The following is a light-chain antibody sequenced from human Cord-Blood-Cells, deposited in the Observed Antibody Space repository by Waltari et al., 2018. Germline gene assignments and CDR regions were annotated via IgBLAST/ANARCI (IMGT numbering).Light chain of an antibody. J-gene: IGLJ1*01. V-gene: IGLV2-11*01. CDR2: DVS. CDR1: SSDVGGYNY. CDR3: CSYAGSYTYV. Sequence: QSALTQPRSVSGSPGQSVTISCPATSSDVGGYNYVPWYQQHPGKAPKLMIYDVSKRPSGVPDRFSGSKSGNTASLTISGLQAEDEADYYCCSYAGSYTYVFGTGTKVTVL.